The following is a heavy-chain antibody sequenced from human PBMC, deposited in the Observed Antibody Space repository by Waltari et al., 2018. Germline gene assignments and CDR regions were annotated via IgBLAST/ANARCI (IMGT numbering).Heavy chain of an antibody. CDR1: GFTFSSYA. D-gene: IGHD1-20*01. Sequence: QVQLVESGGGVVQPGRSLRLSCAASGFTFSSYAMHWVRQAPGKGLEWVAVISYDGSNKYYVDSVNGRFTISRDNSKNTLYLQMNSLRAEDTAVYYCARVTGTSGYFDYWGQGTLVTVSS. CDR2: ISYDGSNK. V-gene: IGHV3-30-3*01. CDR3: ARVTGTSGYFDY. J-gene: IGHJ4*02.